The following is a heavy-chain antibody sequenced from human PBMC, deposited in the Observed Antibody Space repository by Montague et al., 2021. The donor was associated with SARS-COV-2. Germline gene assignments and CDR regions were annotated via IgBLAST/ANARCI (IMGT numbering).Heavy chain of an antibody. D-gene: IGHD2-2*01. J-gene: IGHJ6*02. CDR2: IRTTGHT. CDR1: GASISTGIYY. Sequence: TLSLTCTVSGASISTGIYYWSWIRQPAGKGLEWIGRIRTTGHTDYNSSLESRVTISVDTSKNQFSLKPSSVTAADTAVYYCTREGYQVLWSDYYYYGMDVWGQGTTVTVSS. V-gene: IGHV4-61*02. CDR3: TREGYQVLWSDYYYYGMDV.